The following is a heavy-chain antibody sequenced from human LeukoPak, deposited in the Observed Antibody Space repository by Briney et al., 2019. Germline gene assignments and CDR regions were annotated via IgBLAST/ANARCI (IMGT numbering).Heavy chain of an antibody. D-gene: IGHD3-16*02. V-gene: IGHV3-23*01. CDR1: GFTFSSYA. Sequence: PGGSLRLSCAASGFTFSSYAMSWARQAPGKGLEWVSAISGSGGSTYYADSVKGRFTISRDNSKNTLYLQMNSLRAEDTAVYYCAKEGNYDYVWGSYRLGDAFDIWGQGTMVTVSS. CDR3: AKEGNYDYVWGSYRLGDAFDI. J-gene: IGHJ3*02. CDR2: ISGSGGST.